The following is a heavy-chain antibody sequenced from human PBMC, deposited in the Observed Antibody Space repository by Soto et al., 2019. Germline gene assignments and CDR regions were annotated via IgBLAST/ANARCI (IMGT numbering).Heavy chain of an antibody. D-gene: IGHD2-15*01. J-gene: IGHJ6*03. CDR2: ISAYNGNT. Sequence: ASVKVSCKASGYTFTSYGISWVRQAPGQGLEWMGWISAYNGNTNYAQKLQGRVTMTTDTSTGTAHMELRSLRSDDTAVYYCARAGSLLDYYMDVWGKGTTVTVSS. CDR1: GYTFTSYG. V-gene: IGHV1-18*01. CDR3: ARAGSLLDYYMDV.